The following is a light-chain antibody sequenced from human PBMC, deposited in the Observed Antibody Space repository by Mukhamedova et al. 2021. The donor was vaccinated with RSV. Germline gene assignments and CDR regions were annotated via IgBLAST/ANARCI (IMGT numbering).Light chain of an antibody. CDR1: QSVTSN. J-gene: IGKJ1*01. V-gene: IGKV3-15*01. CDR2: GAS. CDR3: QQYNTWPQT. Sequence: GERATLSCRASQSVTSNLAWYQQKPGQAPRLLITGASTRATGFPDRFSGTGSGTEFTLTITSVQSADFAVYYCQQYNTWPQTFGQ.